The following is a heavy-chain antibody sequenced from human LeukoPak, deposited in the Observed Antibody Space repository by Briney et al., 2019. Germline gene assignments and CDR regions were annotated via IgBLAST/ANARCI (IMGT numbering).Heavy chain of an antibody. CDR1: GYTLTELS. D-gene: IGHD5-18*01. V-gene: IGHV1-24*01. Sequence: ASVKVSCKVSGYTLTELSMHWVRQAPGKGLEWMGGFDPEDGETIYAQKFQGRVTMTEDTSTDTAYMELSSLRSEDTAVYYCATFVGSYENWYFDLWGRGTLVTVSS. CDR2: FDPEDGET. J-gene: IGHJ2*01. CDR3: ATFVGSYENWYFDL.